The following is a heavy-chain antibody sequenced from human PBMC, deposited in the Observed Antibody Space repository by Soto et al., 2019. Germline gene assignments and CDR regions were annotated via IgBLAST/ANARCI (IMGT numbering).Heavy chain of an antibody. Sequence: SETLSLTCAVYGGSFSGYYWSWIRQPPGKXLEWIGEINHSGSTNYNPSLKSRVTISVDTSKNQFSLKLSSVTAADTAVYYCARGFYYDSSDYSAWGTFDYWGQGTLVTVSS. V-gene: IGHV4-34*01. J-gene: IGHJ4*02. CDR1: GGSFSGYY. CDR2: INHSGST. D-gene: IGHD3-22*01. CDR3: ARGFYYDSSDYSAWGTFDY.